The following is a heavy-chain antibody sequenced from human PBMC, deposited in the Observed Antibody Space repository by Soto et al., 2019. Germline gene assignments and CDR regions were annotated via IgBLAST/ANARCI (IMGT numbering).Heavy chain of an antibody. J-gene: IGHJ4*02. V-gene: IGHV1-18*01. CDR2: ISPGSGNI. Sequence: QVQLVQSGVEVTKPGASVRVSCKTSGYTFVSYGINWVRQAPGQGLEWMGWISPGSGNIIYAQKYQGRVTITADTFTNTAYMELTRLTSDDTAVYFCAREGRHFDYWGQGTLVTVSS. CDR3: AREGRHFDY. CDR1: GYTFVSYG.